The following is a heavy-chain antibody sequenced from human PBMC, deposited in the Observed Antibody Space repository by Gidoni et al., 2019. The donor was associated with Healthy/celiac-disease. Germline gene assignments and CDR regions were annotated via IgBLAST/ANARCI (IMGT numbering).Heavy chain of an antibody. CDR3: ARDGRGGFLEWLTQ. Sequence: EVQLVETGGGLIQPGGSLRLSCAASGFTVSSNYMSWVRQAPGKGLEWVSVIYSGGSTYYADSVKGRFTISRDNSKNTLYLQMNSRRAEDTAVYYWARDGRGGFLEWLTQWGQGTLVTVSS. V-gene: IGHV3-53*02. J-gene: IGHJ4*02. CDR1: GFTVSSNY. D-gene: IGHD3-3*01. CDR2: IYSGGST.